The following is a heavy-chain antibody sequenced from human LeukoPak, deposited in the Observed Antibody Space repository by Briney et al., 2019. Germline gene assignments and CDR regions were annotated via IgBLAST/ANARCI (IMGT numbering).Heavy chain of an antibody. CDR2: INSDGGST. CDR1: GFTFSSYC. J-gene: IGHJ3*02. Sequence: GGSLRLSCAASGFTFSSYCMHWVRQAPGKGLVWVSRINSDGGSTSYADSVKGRFTTSRDNAKNTLYLKMNSLRAEDTAVYYCARDGSSGRANAFDIWGQGTMVTVSS. D-gene: IGHD6-19*01. V-gene: IGHV3-74*01. CDR3: ARDGSSGRANAFDI.